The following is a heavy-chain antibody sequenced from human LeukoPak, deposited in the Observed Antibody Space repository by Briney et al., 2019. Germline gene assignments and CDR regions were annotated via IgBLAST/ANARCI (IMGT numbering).Heavy chain of an antibody. Sequence: VASVKVSCKASGGTFSSYAISWVRQAPGQGLEWMGRIIPILGIANYAQKFQGRVTITADKSTSTAYMELSSLRSEDTAVYCCARQGAGAIQEGAGAFDIWGQGTMVTVSS. CDR2: IIPILGIA. D-gene: IGHD1-26*01. CDR3: ARQGAGAIQEGAGAFDI. V-gene: IGHV1-69*04. J-gene: IGHJ3*02. CDR1: GGTFSSYA.